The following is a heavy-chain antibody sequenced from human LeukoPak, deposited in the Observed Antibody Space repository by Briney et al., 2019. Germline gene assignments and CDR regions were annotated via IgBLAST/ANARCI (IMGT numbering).Heavy chain of an antibody. CDR2: DDPEDGET. V-gene: IGHV1-69-2*01. D-gene: IGHD2-15*01. CDR1: GYTFTDYY. CDR3: ATDPFVVVVAATPSYYYYMDV. J-gene: IGHJ6*03. Sequence: ASVKISCKASGYTFTDYYMHWVQPAPGKGLAWMGRDDPEDGETIDAEKFQGRVTITADTSTDTAYMEVSSLGSEDMGVYYCATDPFVVVVAATPSYYYYMDVWGKGTTVTVSS.